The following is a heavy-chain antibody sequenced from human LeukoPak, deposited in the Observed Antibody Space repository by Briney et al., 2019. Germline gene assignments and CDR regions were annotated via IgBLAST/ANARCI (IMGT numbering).Heavy chain of an antibody. J-gene: IGHJ4*02. CDR2: IRSNVYGGTT. D-gene: IGHD1-7*01. CDR1: GFSIGDYT. Sequence: PGGSLRLSCVTSGFSIGDYTISWVRQAPGKGLEWVGFIRSNVYGGTTQYAASVKGRFTISRDDSSNIAYLQMNSLKIEDTGVYYCTRDPLVPGTTMDDYWGQGTLVTVSS. CDR3: TRDPLVPGTTMDDY. V-gene: IGHV3-49*04.